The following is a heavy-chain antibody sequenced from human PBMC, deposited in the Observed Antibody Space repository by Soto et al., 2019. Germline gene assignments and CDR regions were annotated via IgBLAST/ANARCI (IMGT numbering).Heavy chain of an antibody. D-gene: IGHD3-10*01. Sequence: ASVKVSCKASGYTFTSYGISWVRQAPGQGLEWMGWISAYNGNTNYAQKLQGRVTMTTDTSTSTACMELRSLRSDDTVVYYCARVLLWFGTRSNYYYYGMDVWG. CDR1: GYTFTSYG. J-gene: IGHJ6*02. CDR2: ISAYNGNT. CDR3: ARVLLWFGTRSNYYYYGMDV. V-gene: IGHV1-18*01.